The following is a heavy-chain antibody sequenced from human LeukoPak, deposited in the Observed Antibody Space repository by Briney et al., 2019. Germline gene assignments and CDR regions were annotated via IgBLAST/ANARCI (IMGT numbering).Heavy chain of an antibody. V-gene: IGHV1-18*01. D-gene: IGHD2-2*01. CDR3: ARDLPYCSSTSCYHYFDY. Sequence: ASVKVSCKASGYTFTSYGISWVRQAPGQGLEWMGWISAYNGNTNYAQKLQGRVTMTTDTSTSTAYMELRSQRSDDTAVYYCARDLPYCSSTSCYHYFDYWGQGTLVTVSS. J-gene: IGHJ4*02. CDR2: ISAYNGNT. CDR1: GYTFTSYG.